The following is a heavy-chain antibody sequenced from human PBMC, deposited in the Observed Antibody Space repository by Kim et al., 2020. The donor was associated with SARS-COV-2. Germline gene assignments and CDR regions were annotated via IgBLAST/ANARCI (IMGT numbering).Heavy chain of an antibody. Sequence: GGSLRLSCAASGFTFSDYYMSWIRQAPGKGLEWVSYISSSSSYTNYADSVKGRFTISRDNAKNSLYLQMNSLRAEDTAVYYCASFSSGSSSFVYWGQGTLVTVSS. CDR3: ASFSSGSSSFVY. J-gene: IGHJ4*02. CDR1: GFTFSDYY. D-gene: IGHD6-6*01. CDR2: ISSSSSYT. V-gene: IGHV3-11*03.